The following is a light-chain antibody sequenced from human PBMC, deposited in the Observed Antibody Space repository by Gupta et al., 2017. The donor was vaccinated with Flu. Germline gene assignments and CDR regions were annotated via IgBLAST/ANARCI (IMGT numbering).Light chain of an antibody. J-gene: IGKJ2*02. CDR1: QSLVRTDGNTQ. Sequence: VTPGQSAAIACKSSQSLVRTDGNTQLEWYLQRPGKPPKLLIYEVSRRLSGVPDRFSGSGSGTDFTLEISRLEADDVGIYYCMQSKKLPRTFGEGTKVEIK. V-gene: IGKV2D-29*01. CDR2: EVS. CDR3: MQSKKLPRT.